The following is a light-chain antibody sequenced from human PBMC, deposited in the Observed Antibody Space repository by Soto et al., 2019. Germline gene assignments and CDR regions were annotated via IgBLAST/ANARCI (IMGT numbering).Light chain of an antibody. CDR3: QQRFKWPLT. CDR1: QGFTPF. J-gene: IGKJ4*01. Sequence: EIVLTQSPGTLSLSPGGKATLSCRAGQGFTPFLAWYQQKPGQSPRLLISDTSNRATGVPARFSGSGSGTDFTLSISNLEPEDFAMYYCQQRFKWPLTFGGGTRVEIE. CDR2: DTS. V-gene: IGKV3-11*01.